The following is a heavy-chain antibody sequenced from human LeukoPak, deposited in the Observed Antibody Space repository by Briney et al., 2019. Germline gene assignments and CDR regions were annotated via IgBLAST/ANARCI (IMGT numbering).Heavy chain of an antibody. V-gene: IGHV4-61*02. D-gene: IGHD3-10*01. Sequence: SETLSLTCTVSGGSISSGSDYWSWIRQPAGKGLEWIGRIYTSGSTNYNPSLKSRVTMSVDTSKNQFSLKLSSVTAADTAVYYCARGGYYYGSGSYYGFDYWGQGTLVTVSS. CDR1: GGSISSGSDY. CDR2: IYTSGST. CDR3: ARGGYYYGSGSYYGFDY. J-gene: IGHJ4*02.